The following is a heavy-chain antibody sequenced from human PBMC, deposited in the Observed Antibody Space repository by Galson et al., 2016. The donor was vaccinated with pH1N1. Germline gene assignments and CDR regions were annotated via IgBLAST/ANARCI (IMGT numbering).Heavy chain of an antibody. CDR1: GYTFTDHY. CDR3: ARHHYGGCFDP. J-gene: IGHJ5*02. V-gene: IGHV1-2*06. Sequence: SVKVSCKASGYTFTDHYIHRVRQAPGQGLESMGRISTDSGGTNYAQKFRGRVTMTGDTSITTAYMELRRLRSDDTAVYYCARHHYGGCFDPWGQGTLVTVSS. CDR2: ISTDSGGT. D-gene: IGHD4-17*01.